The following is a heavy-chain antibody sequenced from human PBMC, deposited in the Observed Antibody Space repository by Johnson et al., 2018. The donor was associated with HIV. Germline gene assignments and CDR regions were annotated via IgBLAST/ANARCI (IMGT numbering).Heavy chain of an antibody. Sequence: VQLVESGGGLVQPGGSLRLSCAASGFIFSSYWMHWVRQVPGKGLVWVSRINSDGSSTSYADSVKGRFTIPRDNAKNTLYLQMNVLRAWDTAVYYCTSGYNFWAFDIWGQGTVVTVSS. CDR3: TSGYNFWAFDI. CDR1: GFIFSSYW. J-gene: IGHJ3*02. V-gene: IGHV3-74*02. D-gene: IGHD5-24*01. CDR2: INSDGSST.